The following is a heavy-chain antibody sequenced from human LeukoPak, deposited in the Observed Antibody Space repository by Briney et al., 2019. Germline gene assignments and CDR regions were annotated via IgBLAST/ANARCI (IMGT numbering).Heavy chain of an antibody. CDR2: VKSKTDGGTT. D-gene: IGHD5-18*01. CDR3: TTGTWIQLWLPDY. Sequence: GGALRLSCAASGFTFNNAWMSWVRQAPGKGGEGGGHVKSKTDGGTTDYATPVKGRFIISRDDSKNTLFLQMNSLKTEDPAVYYCTTGTWIQLWLPDYWGQGTLVTVSS. V-gene: IGHV3-15*01. J-gene: IGHJ4*02. CDR1: GFTFNNAW.